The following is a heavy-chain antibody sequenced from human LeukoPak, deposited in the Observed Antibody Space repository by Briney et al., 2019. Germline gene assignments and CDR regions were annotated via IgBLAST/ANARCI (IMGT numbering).Heavy chain of an antibody. CDR3: AKDGIAAII. Sequence: GGPLRLSWAPSGFTFSSYSINWVRQAPGKGLEWVSSISSSSSYIYYADSVKGRFTISRDNAKNSLYLQMNSLRAEDTAVYYCAKDGIAAIIWGQGTLVTVSS. J-gene: IGHJ4*02. V-gene: IGHV3-21*01. CDR2: ISSSSSYI. CDR1: GFTFSSYS. D-gene: IGHD6-13*01.